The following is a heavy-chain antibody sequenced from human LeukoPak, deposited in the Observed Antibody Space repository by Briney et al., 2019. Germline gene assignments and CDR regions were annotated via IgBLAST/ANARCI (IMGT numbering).Heavy chain of an antibody. V-gene: IGHV4-39*07. Sequence: SETLSLTCTVSGGSISSSGYYWGWIRQPPGKGLEWIGSIYYSGSTYYNPSLKSRVTISVDTSKNQFSLKLSSVTAADTAVYYCARVGSPSITIFGVVIIRGWFDPWGQGTLVTVSS. CDR1: GGSISSSGYY. CDR2: IYYSGST. D-gene: IGHD3-3*01. CDR3: ARVGSPSITIFGVVIIRGWFDP. J-gene: IGHJ5*02.